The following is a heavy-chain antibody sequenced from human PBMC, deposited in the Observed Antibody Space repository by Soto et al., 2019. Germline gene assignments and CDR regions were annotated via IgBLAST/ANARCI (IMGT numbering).Heavy chain of an antibody. CDR1: GYTFTNYY. J-gene: IGHJ4*02. D-gene: IGHD3-16*01. V-gene: IGHV1-46*01. Sequence: ASVKVSCKASGYTFTNYYIHWVRQAPGQGLEWMAAINPSGGSTRYAQKFQGRVTMTRDTSTSTVYMELSSLRSEDTAVYYCAKTYGFFGGYYFDYWGQGTLVTVSS. CDR3: AKTYGFFGGYYFDY. CDR2: INPSGGST.